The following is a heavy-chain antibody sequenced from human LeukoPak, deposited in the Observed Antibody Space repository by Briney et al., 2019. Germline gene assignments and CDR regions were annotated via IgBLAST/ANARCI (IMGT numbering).Heavy chain of an antibody. CDR1: GGSISSYY. V-gene: IGHV4-59*08. D-gene: IGHD3-22*01. Sequence: SETLSLTCTVSGGSISSYYWSWVRQPPGKGLEWIGYIYYSGSTNYNPSLKSRVTISVDTSKKQFSLKLSSVTAADTAVYYCARHYDSSGYYYEYFDYWGQGTLVTVSS. J-gene: IGHJ4*02. CDR2: IYYSGST. CDR3: ARHYDSSGYYYEYFDY.